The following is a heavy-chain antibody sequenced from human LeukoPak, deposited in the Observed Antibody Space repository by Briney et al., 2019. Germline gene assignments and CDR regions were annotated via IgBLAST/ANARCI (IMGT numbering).Heavy chain of an antibody. V-gene: IGHV1-46*03. CDR1: GYTFTTYY. J-gene: IGHJ4*02. CDR3: ARKGPDRDRTILDY. Sequence: ASVKVSCKGSGYTFTTYYMHWLRQAPGQGLEWMGMINPSGGNTIYAQKFQGRVAMARDTSTSTVYMELSSLRSEDTAVYYCARKGPDRDRTILDYWGQGTLVTVSS. CDR2: INPSGGNT. D-gene: IGHD1-1*01.